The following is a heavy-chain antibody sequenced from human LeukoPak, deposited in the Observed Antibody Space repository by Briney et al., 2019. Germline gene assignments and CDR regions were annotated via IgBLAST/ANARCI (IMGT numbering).Heavy chain of an antibody. CDR2: INWNGGKT. CDR1: GLTFDDYG. D-gene: IGHD6-6*01. Sequence: GGSLRLSCSASGLTFDDYGLSWVRQAPGKGLEWVSGINWNGGKTDYLDSVKGRFTISRDNAKNALYLQMNSLRVEDTAFYYCARDGTGSSTSYWGQGTLVTVSS. J-gene: IGHJ4*02. CDR3: ARDGTGSSTSY. V-gene: IGHV3-20*04.